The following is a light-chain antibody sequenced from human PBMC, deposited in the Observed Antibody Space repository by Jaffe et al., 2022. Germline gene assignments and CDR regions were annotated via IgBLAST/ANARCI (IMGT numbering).Light chain of an antibody. CDR1: QSVSSSY. Sequence: EIVLTQSPGTLSLSPGERATLSCRASQSVSSSYLAWYQQKPGQAPRLLIYGASSRATGIPDRFSGSGSGTDFTLTISRLEPEDFAVYYCQSTDTFGQGTKLEIK. J-gene: IGKJ2*01. CDR3: QSTDT. CDR2: GAS. V-gene: IGKV3-20*01.